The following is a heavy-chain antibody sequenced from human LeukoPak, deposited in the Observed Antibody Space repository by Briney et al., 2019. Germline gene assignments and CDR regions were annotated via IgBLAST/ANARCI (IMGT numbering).Heavy chain of an antibody. CDR2: ISAYNGNT. Sequence: ASVKVSCKASGYTFTSYGISWVRQAPGQGLEWMGWISAYNGNTNYAQKLQGRVTMTTDTSTSTAYMELRSLRSDDTAVYYCARSSFGYYYGSGSYNWFDPWGQGTLVTVSS. J-gene: IGHJ5*02. D-gene: IGHD3-10*01. CDR3: ARSSFGYYYGSGSYNWFDP. V-gene: IGHV1-18*01. CDR1: GYTFTSYG.